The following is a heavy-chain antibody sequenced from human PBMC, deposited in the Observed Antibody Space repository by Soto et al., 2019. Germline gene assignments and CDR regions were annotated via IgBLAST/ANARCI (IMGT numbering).Heavy chain of an antibody. D-gene: IGHD6-19*01. V-gene: IGHV4-39*01. Sequence: QLQLQESGPGLVKPSETLSLTCTVSGGSISSSIFYWGWIRQPPGQGLEWVGSIYYSGNTYYNPSLKSRVTISLETSKTQFSLTLTYVTAPDTRVYYCARAAGSGWYFYHWGQGSLVTVFS. CDR1: GGSISSSIFY. CDR3: ARAAGSGWYFYH. CDR2: IYYSGNT. J-gene: IGHJ4*02.